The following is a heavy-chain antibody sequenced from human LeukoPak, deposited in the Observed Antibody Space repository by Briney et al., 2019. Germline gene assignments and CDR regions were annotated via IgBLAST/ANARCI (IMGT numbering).Heavy chain of an antibody. J-gene: IGHJ3*02. CDR3: AGDQLALNALNI. CDR1: GGSMSSHY. D-gene: IGHD1-1*01. CDR2: ISYIGST. Sequence: SETLSLTCTVSGGSMSSHYWSWIRQPPGKGLEWLGYISYIGSTNYSPSLKSRVTISVDTSKNEFSLRLSSVTAADTAVYFCAGDQLALNALNIWGQGTMVTVSS. V-gene: IGHV4-59*11.